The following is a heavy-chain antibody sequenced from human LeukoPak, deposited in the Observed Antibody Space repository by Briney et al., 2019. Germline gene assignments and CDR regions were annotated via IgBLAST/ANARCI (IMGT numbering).Heavy chain of an antibody. J-gene: IGHJ3*01. D-gene: IGHD2-15*01. CDR1: GGSISRYY. CDR3: ARLRYCSGGSCYWGAFDV. CDR2: IYYSGST. Sequence: SETLSLTCSVSGGSISRYYWSWVRQPPGKGLEWIGYIYYSGSTHYNPSLKSRVTISVDTAKNLCSLKLSSVTAADTAVYYCARLRYCSGGSCYWGAFDVWGQGTMVTVSS. V-gene: IGHV4-59*08.